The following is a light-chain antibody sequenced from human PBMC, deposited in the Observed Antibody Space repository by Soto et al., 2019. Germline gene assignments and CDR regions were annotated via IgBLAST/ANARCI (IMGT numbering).Light chain of an antibody. CDR2: DAS. CDR3: QQYDKYPLT. CDR1: ESINNW. V-gene: IGKV1-5*01. J-gene: IGKJ4*01. Sequence: DIQMTQSPSTLSASVGVRVTITCRASESINNWVAWYQQKPGKAPKFLIYDASTLESGVPSRFSGSASGAEFTLSISSLQPDDFATYYCQQYDKYPLTFGGGTRVEIQ.